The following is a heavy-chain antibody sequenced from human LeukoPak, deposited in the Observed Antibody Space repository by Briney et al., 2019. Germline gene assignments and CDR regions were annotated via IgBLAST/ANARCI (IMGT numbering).Heavy chain of an antibody. V-gene: IGHV1-24*01. J-gene: IGHJ4*02. CDR1: GYTLTELS. Sequence: ASVKVSCKVSGYTLTELSMHWVRQAPGKGLEWMGGFDPEDGETIYAQKFQGRVTMTEDTSTDTAYMELSSLRSEDTAVYYCARRGYSGYDLDYWGQGTLVTVSS. CDR2: FDPEDGET. D-gene: IGHD5-12*01. CDR3: ARRGYSGYDLDY.